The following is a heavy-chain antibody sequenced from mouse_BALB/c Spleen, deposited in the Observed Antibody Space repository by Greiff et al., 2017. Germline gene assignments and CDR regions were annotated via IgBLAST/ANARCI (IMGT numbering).Heavy chain of an antibody. J-gene: IGHJ2*01. CDR2: ISTYYGNT. CDR1: GYTFTDYA. D-gene: IGHD1-1*01. Sequence: VQLQQSGPELVRPGVSVKISCKGSGYTFTDYAMHWVKQSHAKSLEWIGVISTYYGNTNYNQKFKGKATMTVDKSSSTAYMELARLTSEDSAIYYCARGVTTVVEYYFDYWGQGTTLTVSS. CDR3: ARGVTTVVEYYFDY. V-gene: IGHV1-67*01.